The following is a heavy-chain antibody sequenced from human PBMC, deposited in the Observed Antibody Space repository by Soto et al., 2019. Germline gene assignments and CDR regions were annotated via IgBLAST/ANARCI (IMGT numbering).Heavy chain of an antibody. J-gene: IGHJ4*02. Sequence: QVQLQESGPGLVKPSETLSLTCTVSGGSISSYYWSWIRQPPGKGLAWIGYIYYSGSTNYNPSLKSRVTISVDTSKNQCSLKLSSVTAADTAVYYCARNLPFTPFDYWGQGTLVTVSS. V-gene: IGHV4-59*08. CDR2: IYYSGST. CDR1: GGSISSYY. CDR3: ARNLPFTPFDY.